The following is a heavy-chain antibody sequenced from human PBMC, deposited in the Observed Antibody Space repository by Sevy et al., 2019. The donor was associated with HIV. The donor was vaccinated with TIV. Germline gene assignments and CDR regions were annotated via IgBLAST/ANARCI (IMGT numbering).Heavy chain of an antibody. CDR3: RGVGVTINFDY. D-gene: IGHD3-10*01. Sequence: GGSRRLSCAASGFIFSSYAMSWVRQAPGKGLEWVSGISGSGGSTYYADSVKGRFTISRDNFRKTQYLEMNSLRAEDTAVYYCRGVGVTINFDYWGQGTLVTVSS. CDR1: GFIFSSYA. J-gene: IGHJ4*02. V-gene: IGHV3-23*01. CDR2: ISGSGGST.